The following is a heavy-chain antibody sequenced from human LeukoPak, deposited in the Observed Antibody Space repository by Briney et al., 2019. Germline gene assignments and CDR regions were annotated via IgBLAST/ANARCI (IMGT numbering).Heavy chain of an antibody. Sequence: GGSLRLSCAASGFTFSDYAMHWVRQAPGKGLEWVAVISKDGSDKYYPGSVRGRLTISRDNSKNTIYLQMDSLRAEDTAIYYCARDYWWNYDYWGQGTLVTVSS. D-gene: IGHD1-7*01. CDR1: GFTFSDYA. CDR2: ISKDGSDK. CDR3: ARDYWWNYDY. V-gene: IGHV3-30-3*01. J-gene: IGHJ4*02.